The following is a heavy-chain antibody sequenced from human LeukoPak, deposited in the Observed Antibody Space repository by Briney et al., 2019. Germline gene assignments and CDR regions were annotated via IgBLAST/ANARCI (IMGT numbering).Heavy chain of an antibody. CDR1: GGSISSYY. J-gene: IGHJ6*03. D-gene: IGHD2-8*02. Sequence: PSETLSLTCTVSGGSISSYYWSWIRQPAGKGLEWIGRIYTSGSANYNPSLKSRVTMSLDTSKNQFSLKLNSVTAADTAVYSCARANSLLGYYMDVWGKGTTVTVSS. V-gene: IGHV4-4*07. CDR3: ARANSLLGYYMDV. CDR2: IYTSGSA.